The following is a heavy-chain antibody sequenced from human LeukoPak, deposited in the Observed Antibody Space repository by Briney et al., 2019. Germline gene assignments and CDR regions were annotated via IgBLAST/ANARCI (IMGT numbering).Heavy chain of an antibody. D-gene: IGHD3-10*01. CDR2: IYYSGST. J-gene: IGHJ6*02. CDR1: GGSISSSSYY. Sequence: SETLSLTCTVSGGSISSSSYYWGWLRQPPGKGLEWIGSIYYSGSTYYNPSLKSRVTISVDTSKNQFSLQLSSVTAADTAVYYCARHRDYYGSGSYYNLYYYYGMDVWGQGTTVTVSS. CDR3: ARHRDYYGSGSYYNLYYYYGMDV. V-gene: IGHV4-39*01.